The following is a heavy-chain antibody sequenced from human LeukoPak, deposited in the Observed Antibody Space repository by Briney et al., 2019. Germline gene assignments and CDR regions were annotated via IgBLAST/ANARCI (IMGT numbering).Heavy chain of an antibody. J-gene: IGHJ4*02. CDR1: GYSISSGYY. CDR2: IYHSGST. Sequence: SETLSLTWAVSGYSISSGYYWGWIRQPPGKGLEWIGSIYHSGSTYYNPSLKSRVTISVDTSKNQFSLKLSSVTAADTAVYCCASLTTWVDYWGQGTLVTVSS. V-gene: IGHV4-38-2*01. CDR3: ASLTTWVDY. D-gene: IGHD4-17*01.